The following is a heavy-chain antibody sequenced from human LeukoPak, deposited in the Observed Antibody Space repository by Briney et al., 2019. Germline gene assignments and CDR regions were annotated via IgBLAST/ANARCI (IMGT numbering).Heavy chain of an antibody. V-gene: IGHV1-18*01. CDR2: ISAYNGNT. CDR1: GYMFISYG. CDR3: ARSLYYDSSGFHGDH. D-gene: IGHD3-22*01. Sequence: ASVKVSCKASGYMFISYGITWVRQAPGQGLEWMGWISAYNGNTNYAQNLQGRVTMTTDTSTSTAYMELRSLRSDDTAVYYCARSLYYDSSGFHGDHWGQGTLVTVSS. J-gene: IGHJ4*02.